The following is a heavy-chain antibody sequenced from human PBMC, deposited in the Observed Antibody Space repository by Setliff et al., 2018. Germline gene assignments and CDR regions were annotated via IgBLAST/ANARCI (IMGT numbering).Heavy chain of an antibody. CDR1: GYTFASYD. CDR3: ARVVGDYDYEDYYYYGMDV. D-gene: IGHD4-17*01. Sequence: ASVKVSCKASGYTFASYDINWVRQATGQGLEWMGWMNPNSGNTGYAQKLQGRVTMTTDTSTSTAYMELRSLRSDDTAVYYCARVVGDYDYEDYYYYGMDVWGQGTTVTVSS. J-gene: IGHJ6*02. V-gene: IGHV1-8*02. CDR2: MNPNSGNT.